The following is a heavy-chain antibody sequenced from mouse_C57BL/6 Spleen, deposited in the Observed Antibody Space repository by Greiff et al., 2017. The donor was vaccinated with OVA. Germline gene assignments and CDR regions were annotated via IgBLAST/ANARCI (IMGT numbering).Heavy chain of an antibody. D-gene: IGHD2-4*01. CDR2: INPGSGGT. V-gene: IGHV1-54*01. CDR3: ARSYDYHRGFAY. J-gene: IGHJ3*01. Sequence: VQLQQSGAELVRPGTSVKVSCKASGYAFTNYLIEWVKQRPGQGLEWIGVINPGSGGTNYNEKFKGKATLTADKSSSTAYMQLSSLTSEDSAVYFCARSYDYHRGFAYWGQGTLVTVSA. CDR1: GYAFTNYL.